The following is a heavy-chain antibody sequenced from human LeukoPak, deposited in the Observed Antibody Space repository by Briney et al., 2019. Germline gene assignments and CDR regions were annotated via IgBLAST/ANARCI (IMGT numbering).Heavy chain of an antibody. CDR2: ISWNSGSI. D-gene: IGHD3-22*01. V-gene: IGHV3-9*01. Sequence: QPGGSLRLSCAASGFTFDDYAMHWVRQAPGKGLEWVSGISWNSGSIGYADSVKGRFTISRDNAKNSLYLQMNSLRAEDTALYYCAKDIGYYDSSGYFDYWGQGTLVTVSS. CDR3: AKDIGYYDSSGYFDY. CDR1: GFTFDDYA. J-gene: IGHJ4*02.